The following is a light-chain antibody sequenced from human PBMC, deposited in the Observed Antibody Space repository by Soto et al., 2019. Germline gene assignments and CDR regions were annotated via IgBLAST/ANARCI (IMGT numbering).Light chain of an antibody. CDR3: QKTDSFPIN. J-gene: IGKJ5*01. CDR2: TAS. CDR1: QYIITW. V-gene: IGKV1-12*01. Sequence: DIQITHSPSSVTASVVDRVTITCLASQYIITWLAWYQQKPGKAPNLLIYTASNLQSGVPSRFSGSGSGTHFTLTISSLQPEDFGTYYCQKTDSFPINFGQGTRLEIK.